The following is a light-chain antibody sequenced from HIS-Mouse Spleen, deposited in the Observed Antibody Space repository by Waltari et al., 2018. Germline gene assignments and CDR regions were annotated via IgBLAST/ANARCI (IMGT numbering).Light chain of an antibody. CDR1: ALPKKY. CDR3: LSADSSGTVV. V-gene: IGLV3-16*01. CDR2: KDS. J-gene: IGLJ2*01. Sequence: SYELTQPPSVSVSPGQTARITCSGDALPKKYAYWYQQKPGQFPVLVIYKDSERPSGIPERFSGSSSGTIVTLTISGVQAEDEADYYCLSADSSGTVVFGGGTKLTVL.